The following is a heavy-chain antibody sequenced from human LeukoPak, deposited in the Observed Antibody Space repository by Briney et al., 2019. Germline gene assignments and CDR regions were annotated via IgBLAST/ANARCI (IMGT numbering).Heavy chain of an antibody. Sequence: AASVKVSCKASGYTFTGYYMHWVRQAPGQGLEWMGRINPNSGGTNYAQKLQGRVTMTTDTSTSTAYMELRSLRSDDTAVYYCARDDGDSGSYDWGQGTLVTVSS. CDR2: INPNSGGT. CDR1: GYTFTGYY. V-gene: IGHV1-2*06. D-gene: IGHD1-26*01. CDR3: ARDDGDSGSYD. J-gene: IGHJ4*02.